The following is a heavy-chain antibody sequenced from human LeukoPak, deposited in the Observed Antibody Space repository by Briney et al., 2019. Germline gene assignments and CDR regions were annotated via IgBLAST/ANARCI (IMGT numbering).Heavy chain of an antibody. V-gene: IGHV3-23*01. CDR3: AKFEGGGAPSTWKLAY. Sequence: GGSLRLSCAASDVTFSCCAVTWVRQAPGKGLQGVSTITNTGAVTYYADSVKGRFTISRDNSKKTLYLQMNSLRAEDTAVYFCAKFEGGGAPSTWKLAYWGPGTLVSVSS. J-gene: IGHJ4*02. CDR2: ITNTGAVT. D-gene: IGHD1-1*01. CDR1: DVTFSCCA.